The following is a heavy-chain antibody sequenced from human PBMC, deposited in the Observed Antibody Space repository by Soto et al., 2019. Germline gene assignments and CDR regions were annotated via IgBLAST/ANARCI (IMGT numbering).Heavy chain of an antibody. CDR1: GASISSTSSGDW. Sequence: QVQLQESGPGLVKPSGTLSLTCTVSGASISSTSSGDWWSWVRQPPGKGLEWIGEIYDSGITNYNPSLKSRVTMSVDKSKNQFSLRLSSVTAADTAVYYCAKMVGATLVDYWGQGTLVTVSS. D-gene: IGHD1-26*01. V-gene: IGHV4-4*02. J-gene: IGHJ4*02. CDR3: AKMVGATLVDY. CDR2: IYDSGIT.